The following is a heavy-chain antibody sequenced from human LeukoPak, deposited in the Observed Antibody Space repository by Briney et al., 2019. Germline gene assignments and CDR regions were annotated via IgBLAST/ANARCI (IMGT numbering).Heavy chain of an antibody. V-gene: IGHV4-39*07. CDR3: AREGQPSYYDFWSGYYSFDY. CDR2: IYYSGST. Sequence: PSETLSLTCTVSGGSISSSSYYWGWIRQPPGKGLEWIGSIYYSGSTYYNPSLKSRVTISVDTSKNQFSLKLSSVTAADTAVYYCAREGQPSYYDFWSGYYSFDYWGQGTLVTVSS. J-gene: IGHJ4*02. D-gene: IGHD3-3*01. CDR1: GGSISSSSYY.